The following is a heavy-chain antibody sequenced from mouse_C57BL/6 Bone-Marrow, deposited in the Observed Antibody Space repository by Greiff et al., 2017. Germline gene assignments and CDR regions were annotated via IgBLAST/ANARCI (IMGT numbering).Heavy chain of an antibody. CDR1: GYTFTSYW. CDR3: AREGLITTMDY. V-gene: IGHV1-69*01. J-gene: IGHJ4*01. D-gene: IGHD1-1*01. Sequence: VQLQQPGAELVMPGPSVNLSCTASGYTFTSYWLHWVRQRPGQGLEWIGEIDPSDSYTNYNQKFKGKSTLTVDKSTSTAYMQLSSLTSEDSAVYYCAREGLITTMDYWGQGTSVTVSS. CDR2: IDPSDSYT.